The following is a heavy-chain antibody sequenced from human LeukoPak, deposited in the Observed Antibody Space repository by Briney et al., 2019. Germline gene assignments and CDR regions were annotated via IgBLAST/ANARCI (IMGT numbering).Heavy chain of an antibody. J-gene: IGHJ4*02. CDR2: IIPIFGTA. CDR3: ARGPQGYGPGY. V-gene: IGHV1-69*06. Sequence: SVKVSFKASGGTFSSCAISWVRQAPGQGLEWMGGIIPIFGTANYAQKFQGRVTITADKSTSTAYMELSSLRSEDTAVYYCARGPQGYGPGYWGQGTLVTVSS. CDR1: GGTFSSCA. D-gene: IGHD5-18*01.